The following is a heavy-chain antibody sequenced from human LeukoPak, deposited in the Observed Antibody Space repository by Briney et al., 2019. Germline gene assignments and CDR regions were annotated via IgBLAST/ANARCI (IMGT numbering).Heavy chain of an antibody. Sequence: EASVKVSCKASGGTFSSYAISWVRQAPGQGLEWMGRIIPILGIANYAQKFQGRVTITADKSTSTAYMELSSLRSEDTAVYYCAREVIAVAGTYYFDYWGQGTLVTVSS. CDR2: IIPILGIA. D-gene: IGHD6-19*01. V-gene: IGHV1-69*04. CDR1: GGTFSSYA. CDR3: AREVIAVAGTYYFDY. J-gene: IGHJ4*02.